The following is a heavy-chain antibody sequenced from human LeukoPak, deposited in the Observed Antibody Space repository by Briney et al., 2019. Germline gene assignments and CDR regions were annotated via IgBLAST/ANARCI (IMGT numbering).Heavy chain of an antibody. CDR1: GFTFSDHA. D-gene: IGHD1-20*01. J-gene: IGHJ6*02. CDR3: ARGKPVTGTPDYYSYGMDV. CDR2: VGIAADT. V-gene: IGHV3-13*01. Sequence: GGSLRLSCAASGFTFSDHAMHWVRQAPGKGLEWVSAVGIAADTFYPGSVKGRFTISRENAKNSLYLQMNSLRVEDTAVYYCARGKPVTGTPDYYSYGMDVWGQGTMVTVSS.